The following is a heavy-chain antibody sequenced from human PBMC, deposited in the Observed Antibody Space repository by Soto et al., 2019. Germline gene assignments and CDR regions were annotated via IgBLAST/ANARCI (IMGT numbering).Heavy chain of an antibody. Sequence: GGSLRLSCVASEFTFSTYLMTWVRQAPGKGLEWVANIEGDGSEKNYVDSVKGRFTVSRDNAKRSLYLQMNSLRVEDTAVYYCVRGLYTGSPHFFYWGQGTLVTVSS. V-gene: IGHV3-7*05. CDR3: VRGLYTGSPHFFY. CDR1: EFTFSTYL. J-gene: IGHJ4*02. D-gene: IGHD1-1*01. CDR2: IEGDGSEK.